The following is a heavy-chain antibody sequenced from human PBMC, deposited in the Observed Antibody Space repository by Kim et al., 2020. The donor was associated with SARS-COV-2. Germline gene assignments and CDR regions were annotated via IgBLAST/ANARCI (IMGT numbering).Heavy chain of an antibody. V-gene: IGHV4-31*02. Sequence: YNLSLKSRVTISVDTSKNQFSLKLSSVTAADTAVYYCARDRYGDSLYFDYWGQGTLVTVSS. CDR3: ARDRYGDSLYFDY. J-gene: IGHJ4*02. D-gene: IGHD4-17*01.